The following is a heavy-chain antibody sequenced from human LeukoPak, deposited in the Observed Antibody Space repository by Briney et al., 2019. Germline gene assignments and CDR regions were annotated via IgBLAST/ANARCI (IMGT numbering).Heavy chain of an antibody. V-gene: IGHV1-2*02. Sequence: ASVKVSCKASGYTFTGYYIHWVRQAPGQGLDWMGWINANSGGTSYAQKFQDRVTMTRDTSISTAYMELTRLTFDDTAVYFCAGANWAAGDPFDYWGQGPLVTVSS. J-gene: IGHJ4*02. D-gene: IGHD7-27*01. CDR1: GYTFTGYY. CDR2: INANSGGT. CDR3: AGANWAAGDPFDY.